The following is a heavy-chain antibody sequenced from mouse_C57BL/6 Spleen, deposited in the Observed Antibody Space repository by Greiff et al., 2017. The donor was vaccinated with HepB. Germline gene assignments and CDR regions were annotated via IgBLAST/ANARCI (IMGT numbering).Heavy chain of an antibody. CDR2: INPSSGYT. CDR1: GYTFTSYT. CDR3: GGGYYGSSWYDFDD. D-gene: IGHD1-1*01. V-gene: IGHV1-4*01. J-gene: IGHJ2*01. Sequence: VQLQQSGAELARPGASVKMSCKASGYTFTSYTMHWVKQRPGQGLEWIGYINPSSGYTKYNQKFKDKATLTADNTSSTAYMQLSSLTSEDSAVYYCGGGYYGSSWYDFDDWGQGTTVTVSS.